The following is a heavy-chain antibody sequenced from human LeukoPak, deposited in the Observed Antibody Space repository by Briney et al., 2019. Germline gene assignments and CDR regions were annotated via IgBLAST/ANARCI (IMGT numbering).Heavy chain of an antibody. Sequence: SETLSPTCTVSGGSISSYYWSWIRQPPGKGLEWIGYIYYSGSTNYNPSLKSRVTISVDTSKNQFSLKLSSVTAADAAVYYCATWSYYLRRDAFDIWGQGTMVTVSS. V-gene: IGHV4-59*01. J-gene: IGHJ3*02. D-gene: IGHD3-10*01. CDR2: IYYSGST. CDR1: GGSISSYY. CDR3: ATWSYYLRRDAFDI.